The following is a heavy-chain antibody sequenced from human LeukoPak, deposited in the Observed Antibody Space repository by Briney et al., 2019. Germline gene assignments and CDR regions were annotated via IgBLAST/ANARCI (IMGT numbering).Heavy chain of an antibody. D-gene: IGHD4-17*01. CDR3: ARGDYGDYSLYFDY. Sequence: PGGSLRLSCAASGFTFSSYSMNWVRQAPGKGLEWVSSISSSSSYIYYADSVKGRFTISRDNAKNSLYLQMNSLRAEDTAVYYCARGDYGDYSLYFDYWGQGTLVTVSS. CDR2: ISSSSSYI. V-gene: IGHV3-21*01. CDR1: GFTFSSYS. J-gene: IGHJ4*02.